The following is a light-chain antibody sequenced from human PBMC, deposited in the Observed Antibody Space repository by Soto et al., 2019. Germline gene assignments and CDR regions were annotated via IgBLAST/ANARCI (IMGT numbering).Light chain of an antibody. Sequence: VVMTQSPVSLPVIFGQPASISCRSSRSLVHTNGNTYLNWFQQRPGQSPRRLIYMVSNRDSGVLDRFSGSGSGTDFTLKIIWVEADDVGVYFCIQAIQWPWTFGQGTKVDVK. J-gene: IGKJ1*01. V-gene: IGKV2-30*02. CDR1: RSLVHTNGNTY. CDR3: IQAIQWPWT. CDR2: MVS.